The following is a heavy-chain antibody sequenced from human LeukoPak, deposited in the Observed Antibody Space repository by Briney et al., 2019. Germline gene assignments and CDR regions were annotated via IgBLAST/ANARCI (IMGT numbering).Heavy chain of an antibody. CDR2: ISSSSSYI. CDR1: GFTFSSYE. CDR3: ARAYYDSSGYYYYFDY. V-gene: IGHV3-21*01. D-gene: IGHD3-22*01. Sequence: GGSLRLSCAASGFTFSSYEMNWVRQAPGKGLEWVSSISSSSSYIYYADSVKGRFTISRDNAKNSLYLQMNSLRAEDTAVYYCARAYYDSSGYYYYFDYWGQGTLVTVSS. J-gene: IGHJ4*02.